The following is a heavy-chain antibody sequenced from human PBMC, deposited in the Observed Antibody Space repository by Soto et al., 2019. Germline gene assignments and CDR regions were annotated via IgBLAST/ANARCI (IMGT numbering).Heavy chain of an antibody. Sequence: GGSLRLSCAASGFTFSSYWMSWVRQAPGKGLEWVANIKQDGSEKYYVDSVKGRFTISRDNAKNSLYLQMNSLRAEDSSVYYCATPRGSVGPAAMIGGDWYYFDYWGQGTLVAVSS. CDR3: ATPRGSVGPAAMIGGDWYYFDY. D-gene: IGHD2-2*01. V-gene: IGHV3-7*01. CDR2: IKQDGSEK. J-gene: IGHJ4*02. CDR1: GFTFSSYW.